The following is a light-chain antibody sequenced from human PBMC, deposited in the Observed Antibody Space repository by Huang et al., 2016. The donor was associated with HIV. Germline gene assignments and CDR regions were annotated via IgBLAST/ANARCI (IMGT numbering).Light chain of an antibody. V-gene: IGKV3-15*01. CDR3: QQYSSWPPWT. Sequence: IVMTQSPATLSVSPGERATVSCTASQSVSSSLAWYQQIPGQAPRLLIYGAYTRATGIPARFSGSGSGTEFTLTITSLQSEDFAVYYCQQYSSWPPWTFGRGTKVEVK. CDR1: QSVSSS. J-gene: IGKJ1*01. CDR2: GAY.